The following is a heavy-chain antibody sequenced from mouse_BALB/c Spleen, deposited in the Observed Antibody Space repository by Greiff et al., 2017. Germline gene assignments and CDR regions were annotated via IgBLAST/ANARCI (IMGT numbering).Heavy chain of an antibody. D-gene: IGHD3-3*01. CDR1: GFTFSSYG. CDR3: ARDLGQGY. V-gene: IGHV5-6-3*01. CDR2: INSNGGST. Sequence: EVQLQESGGGLVQPGGSLKLSCAASGFTFSSYGMSWVRQTPDKRLELVATINSNGGSTYYPDSVKGRFTISRDNAKNTLYLQMSSLKSEDTAMYYCARDLGQGYWGQGTTLTVSS. J-gene: IGHJ2*01.